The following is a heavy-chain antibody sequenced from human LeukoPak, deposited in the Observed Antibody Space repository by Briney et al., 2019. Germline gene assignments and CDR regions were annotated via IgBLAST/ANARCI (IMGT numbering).Heavy chain of an antibody. CDR3: ARGLRASAAAGTLGFDY. D-gene: IGHD6-13*01. J-gene: IGHJ4*02. V-gene: IGHV4-34*01. Sequence: PSETLSLTCTVSGGSISGYYWSWIRQPPGKGLEWIGEINHSGSTNYNPSLKSRVTISVDTSKNQFSLKLSSVTAADTAVYYCARGLRASAAAGTLGFDYWGQGTLVTVSS. CDR1: GGSISGYY. CDR2: INHSGST.